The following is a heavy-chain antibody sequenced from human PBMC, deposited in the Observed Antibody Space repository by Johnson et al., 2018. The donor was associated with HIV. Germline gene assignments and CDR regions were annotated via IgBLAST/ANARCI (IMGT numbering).Heavy chain of an antibody. D-gene: IGHD3-22*01. V-gene: IGHV3-30*18. CDR1: GFTFSSYG. CDR3: AKEGSGYFHAFDI. J-gene: IGHJ3*02. Sequence: QMLLVESGGALVQPGGSLRLSCAASGFTFSSYGMHWVRQAPGMGLEWVAVISYDGNNKYYADSVKGRFTISRDNSKNTLYLQMNSLRAEDTAVYYCAKEGSGYFHAFDIWGQGTMVTVSS. CDR2: ISYDGNNK.